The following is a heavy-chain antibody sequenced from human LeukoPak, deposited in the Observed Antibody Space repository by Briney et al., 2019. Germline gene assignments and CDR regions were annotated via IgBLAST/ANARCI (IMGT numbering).Heavy chain of an antibody. D-gene: IGHD1-26*01. CDR1: GFTVSSNY. Sequence: AGGSLRLSCAASGFTVSSNYMSWVRQAPGKGLEWVSVIYSGGSTYYADSVKGRFTISRDNSKNTLYLQMNSLRAEDTAVYYCAKDRVGAMLYFDYWGQGTLVTVSS. V-gene: IGHV3-53*01. CDR3: AKDRVGAMLYFDY. J-gene: IGHJ4*02. CDR2: IYSGGST.